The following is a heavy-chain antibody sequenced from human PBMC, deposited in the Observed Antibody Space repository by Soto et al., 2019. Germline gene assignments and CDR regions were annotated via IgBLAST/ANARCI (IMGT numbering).Heavy chain of an antibody. CDR1: GFTFSSYA. CDR2: ISSNGGST. J-gene: IGHJ4*02. Sequence: GESLKISCSASGFTFSSYAMHWVRQAPGKGLEYVSAISSNGGSTYYADSVKGRFTISRDNSKNTLYLQMSSLRAEDTAVYYCVKGDIVATGPLDYWGQGTLVTVSS. CDR3: VKGDIVATGPLDY. V-gene: IGHV3-64D*08. D-gene: IGHD5-12*01.